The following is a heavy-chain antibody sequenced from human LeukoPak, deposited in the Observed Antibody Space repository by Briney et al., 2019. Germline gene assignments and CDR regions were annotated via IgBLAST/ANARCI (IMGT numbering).Heavy chain of an antibody. CDR3: ARGGKKYFDY. V-gene: IGHV3-7*01. CDR2: IKEDGREK. Sequence: AGGSLRLSCAASGFTFSNYWMSWVRQAPGEGLEWVANIKEDGREKYYVDSVRGRFTISRDNAKNSLYLQMNSLRAEDTAVYYCARGGKKYFDYWGQGTPVTVSS. CDR1: GFTFSNYW. J-gene: IGHJ4*02.